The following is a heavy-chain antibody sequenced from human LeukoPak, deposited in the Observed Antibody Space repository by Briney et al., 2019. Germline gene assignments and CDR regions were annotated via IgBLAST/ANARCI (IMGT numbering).Heavy chain of an antibody. CDR1: GFTFSSYW. Sequence: GRSLRLSCAASGFTFSSYWMSWVRQAPGKGLEWVANIKQDGSEKYYVDSVKGRFTISRDNARNSLYLQMNSLRGEDTAVYYCARDRSSLYGMDVWGQGTTVTVSS. J-gene: IGHJ6*02. CDR2: IKQDGSEK. V-gene: IGHV3-7*04. CDR3: ARDRSSLYGMDV. D-gene: IGHD6-6*01.